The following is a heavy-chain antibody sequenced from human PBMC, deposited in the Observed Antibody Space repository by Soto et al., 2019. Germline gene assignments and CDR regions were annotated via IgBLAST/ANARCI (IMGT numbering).Heavy chain of an antibody. CDR3: AIPMSTGY. D-gene: IGHD2-8*02. Sequence: PGGSLRLSCVASGFTFSSYSMNWVRQAPGKGLEWVSYISTSSSTVDYADSVKGRFTISRDNAKNSLYLQMSGLRAEDTAVYYCAIPMSTGYWGQGT. CDR2: ISTSSSTV. J-gene: IGHJ4*02. V-gene: IGHV3-48*01. CDR1: GFTFSSYS.